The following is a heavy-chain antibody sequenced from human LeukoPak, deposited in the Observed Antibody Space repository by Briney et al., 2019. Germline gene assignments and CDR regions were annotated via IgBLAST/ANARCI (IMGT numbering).Heavy chain of an antibody. Sequence: SETLSLTCTVSGGSISSYYWSWIRQPPGKGLEWIGSIYYSGSTYYNPSLKSRVTISVDTSKNQFSLKLSSVTAADTAVYYCASGAVVTLRYWGQGTLVTVSS. D-gene: IGHD3-22*01. CDR1: GGSISSYY. J-gene: IGHJ4*02. CDR2: IYYSGST. V-gene: IGHV4-39*07. CDR3: ASGAVVTLRY.